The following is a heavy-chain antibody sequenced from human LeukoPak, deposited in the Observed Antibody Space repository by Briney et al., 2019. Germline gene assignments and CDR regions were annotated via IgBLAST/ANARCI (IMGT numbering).Heavy chain of an antibody. CDR2: INSDASDA. D-gene: IGHD2-2*01. V-gene: IGHV3-74*01. J-gene: IGHJ4*02. Sequence: GGSLRLSCAASGFTFSRHWMHWVRQAPGKGLVWISRINSDASDANYADFVKGRFTISRDNAKNTVYLQINSLRDEDTAVYYCARICSSTDCLIPDWGQGTLVTVSS. CDR1: GFTFSRHW. CDR3: ARICSSTDCLIPD.